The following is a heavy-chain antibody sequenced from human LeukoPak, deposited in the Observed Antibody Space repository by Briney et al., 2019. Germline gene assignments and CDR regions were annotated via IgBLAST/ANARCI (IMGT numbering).Heavy chain of an antibody. CDR1: GGSISSSNW. CDR3: ARDGGGYDGGFDY. Sequence: SETLSLTCAVSGGSISSSNWWSWVRQPPGKGLEWIGEIYHSGSTNYNPSLKSRVTISVDKSKNQFSLKLSSVTAADTAVYYCARDGGGYDGGFDYWGQGTLVTVSS. V-gene: IGHV4-4*02. D-gene: IGHD5-12*01. J-gene: IGHJ4*02. CDR2: IYHSGST.